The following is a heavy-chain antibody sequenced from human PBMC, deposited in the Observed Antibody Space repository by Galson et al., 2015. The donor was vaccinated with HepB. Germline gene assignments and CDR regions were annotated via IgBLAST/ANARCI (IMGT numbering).Heavy chain of an antibody. CDR1: GFTFSSSS. J-gene: IGHJ3*02. D-gene: IGHD4-23*01. CDR3: ARPDGGIAMYAFNI. CDR2: ISSSSSYI. V-gene: IGHV3-21*01. Sequence: LRLSCAASGFTFSSSSMNWVRQAPGKGLEWVSSISSSSSYIYYADSVKGRFTISRDNAKNSLYLQMNSLRAEDTAVYYWARPDGGIAMYAFNIWGQGTMVTVSS.